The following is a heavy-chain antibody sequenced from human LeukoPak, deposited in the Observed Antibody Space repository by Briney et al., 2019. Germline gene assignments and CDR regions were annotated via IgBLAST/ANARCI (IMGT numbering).Heavy chain of an antibody. V-gene: IGHV4-4*07. CDR2: IYTSGST. CDR3: ASSSSSPRGYFDY. D-gene: IGHD6-6*01. CDR1: GGSISSYY. J-gene: IGHJ4*02. Sequence: NLSETLSLTCTVSGGSISSYYWGWIRQPAGKGLEWIGRIYTSGSTNYNPSLKSRVTMSVDTSKNQFSLKLSSVTAADTAVYYCASSSSSPRGYFDYWGQGTLVTVSS.